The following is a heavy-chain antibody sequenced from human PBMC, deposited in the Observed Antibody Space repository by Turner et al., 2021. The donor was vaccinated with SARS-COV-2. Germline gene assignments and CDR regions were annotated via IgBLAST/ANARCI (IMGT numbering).Heavy chain of an antibody. CDR1: GCSISSSSYY. Sequence: QLQLQESGPGLVKPSETLSLTCSVSGCSISSSSYYWGWIRQPPGKGLEWIGSIYYSGSTYYNPSLKSRVTISVETSKNQFSLKLSSVTAADTAVYYCAIAPNYYYGMDVWGQGTTVTVSS. CDR2: IYYSGST. J-gene: IGHJ6*02. CDR3: AIAPNYYYGMDV. V-gene: IGHV4-39*01.